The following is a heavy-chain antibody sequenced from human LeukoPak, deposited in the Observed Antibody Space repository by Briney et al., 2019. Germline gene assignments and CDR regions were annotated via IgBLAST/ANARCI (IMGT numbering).Heavy chain of an antibody. V-gene: IGHV4-34*01. CDR1: GFTFSSYA. Sequence: GSLRLSCAASGFTFSSYAMSWVRQPPGKGLEWIGEINHSGSTNYIPSLKSRVTISVDTSKNQFSLKLSSVTAADTAVYYCARGSKMLGYNWFDPWGQGTLVTVSS. CDR2: INHSGST. J-gene: IGHJ5*02. CDR3: ARGSKMLGYNWFDP. D-gene: IGHD1-26*01.